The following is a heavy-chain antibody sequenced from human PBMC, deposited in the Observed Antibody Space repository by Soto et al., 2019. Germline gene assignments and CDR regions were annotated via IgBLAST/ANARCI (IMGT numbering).Heavy chain of an antibody. CDR3: ARNAVVGKSPPVLLPWFDP. CDR1: GYSFTSYW. V-gene: IGHV5-51*01. Sequence: PGESLKISCKGSGYSFTSYWIGWVRQMPGKGLEWMGIIYPGDSDTRYSPSFQGQVTISADKSISTAYLQWSSLKASDTAMYYCARNAVVGKSPPVLLPWFDPWGQGTLVTVST. CDR2: IYPGDSDT. J-gene: IGHJ5*02. D-gene: IGHD2-15*01.